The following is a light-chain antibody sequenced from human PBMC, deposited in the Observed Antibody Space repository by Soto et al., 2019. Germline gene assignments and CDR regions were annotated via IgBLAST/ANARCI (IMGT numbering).Light chain of an antibody. CDR1: GSNIGAGYD. Sequence: QSVLTQSPSVSGAPGQRVTISCTGSGSNIGAGYDIHWYQQVPGTAPKPLIYANTNRASGVPDRFSGSKSGTSASLAITGLQAEDEADYYCQSYDTSLSGYVFGPGTKVTVL. CDR2: ANT. CDR3: QSYDTSLSGYV. J-gene: IGLJ1*01. V-gene: IGLV1-40*01.